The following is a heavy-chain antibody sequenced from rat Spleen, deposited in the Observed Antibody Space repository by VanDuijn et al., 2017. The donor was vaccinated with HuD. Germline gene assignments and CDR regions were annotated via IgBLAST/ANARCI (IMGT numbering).Heavy chain of an antibody. Sequence: EVQLQESGPGLVKPSQSLSLTCSVTGYSITSNYWGWIRKFPGNKMEWMAYIGYSGDTDYNPSLKSRISITRDTSKNQFFLQLNSVKTVDTATHYCARGPVDYWHQGDMVTVSS. CDR1: GYSITSNY. CDR2: IGYSGDT. V-gene: IGHV3-1*01. J-gene: IGHJ2*01. CDR3: ARGPVDY.